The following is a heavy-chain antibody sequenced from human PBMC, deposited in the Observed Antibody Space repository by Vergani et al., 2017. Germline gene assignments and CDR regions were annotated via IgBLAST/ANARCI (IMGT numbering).Heavy chain of an antibody. D-gene: IGHD3-3*01. Sequence: QVQLVQSGAEVKKPGSSVKVSCKASGGTFSSYTISWVRQAPGQGLEWMGRIIPILGIANYAQKFQGRVTITADKSTSTAYMELRSLRSDDTAVYYCARDNPEERFLEWLYHDYWGQGTLVTVSS. V-gene: IGHV1-69*08. J-gene: IGHJ4*02. CDR1: GGTFSSYT. CDR3: ARDNPEERFLEWLYHDY. CDR2: IIPILGIA.